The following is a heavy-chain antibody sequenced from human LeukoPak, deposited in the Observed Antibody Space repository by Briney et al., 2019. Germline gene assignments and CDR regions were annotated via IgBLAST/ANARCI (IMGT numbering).Heavy chain of an antibody. Sequence: ETLSLTCTVSGDSLSRYYWSWIRQPPGKGLEWIGYIYYSGSTNYNTSLKSRVTISVDTSENQFSLQLTSVTAADTAVYYCAKYVSTGWFDPWGQGTLVTVSS. V-gene: IGHV4-59*08. CDR2: IYYSGST. CDR1: GDSLSRYY. D-gene: IGHD5/OR15-5a*01. CDR3: AKYVSTGWFDP. J-gene: IGHJ5*02.